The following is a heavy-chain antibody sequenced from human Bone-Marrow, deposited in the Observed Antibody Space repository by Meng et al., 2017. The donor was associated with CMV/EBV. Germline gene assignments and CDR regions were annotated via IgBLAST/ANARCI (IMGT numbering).Heavy chain of an antibody. CDR2: ISSSGSTI. D-gene: IGHD6-19*01. J-gene: IGHJ4*02. Sequence: LSLTCAVYGGSFSGYYWSWVRQAPGKGLEWVSYISSSGSTIYYADSVKGRFTISRDNAKNSLYLQMNSLRAEDTAVYYCARDLGQWLGWDYWGQGTLVTVSS. CDR1: GGSFSGYY. CDR3: ARDLGQWLGWDY. V-gene: IGHV3-11*04.